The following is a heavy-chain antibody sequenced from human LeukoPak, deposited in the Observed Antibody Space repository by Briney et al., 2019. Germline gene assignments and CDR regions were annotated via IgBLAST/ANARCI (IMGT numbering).Heavy chain of an antibody. Sequence: GGSLRLSCAASGFTFSSYAMSWVRQAPGKGLEWVSGITGTSDSTYYADFVKGRFSIYRDNPKNTLSLQMHSLRAEDTAIYYCAKDYHTTDSNSDPFDYGGQGTVVTVSS. V-gene: IGHV3-23*01. D-gene: IGHD1-7*01. CDR2: ITGTSDST. CDR1: GFTFSSYA. CDR3: AKDYHTTDSNSDPFDY. J-gene: IGHJ4*02.